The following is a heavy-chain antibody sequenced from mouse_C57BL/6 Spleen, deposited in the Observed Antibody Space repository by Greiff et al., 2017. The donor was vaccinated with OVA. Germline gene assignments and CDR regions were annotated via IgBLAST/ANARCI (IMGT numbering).Heavy chain of an antibody. CDR3: ASNWDFDY. D-gene: IGHD4-1*01. CDR2: ILPGSGST. J-gene: IGHJ2*01. CDR1: GYTFTGYW. Sequence: QVQLQQSGAELMKPGASVKLSCKATGYTFTGYWIEWVKQRPGHGLEWIGEILPGSGSTNYNAKFKGKATFTADTSSNTAYMQLSSLTTEDSAIYYCASNWDFDYWGQGTTLTVSS. V-gene: IGHV1-9*01.